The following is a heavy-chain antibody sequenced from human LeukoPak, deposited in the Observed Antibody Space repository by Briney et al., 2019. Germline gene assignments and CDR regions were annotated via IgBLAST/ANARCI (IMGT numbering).Heavy chain of an antibody. Sequence: PVGCLRLSCEASGFTFADAWMNWVRQAPGKGLEWVGRVIIKSDGGTTEYASPVKDRTIISRDDAKNTLNLQMNSLKTEDTAVYYCTTTVAVTGTRGVFDFWGQGTVVTVAS. CDR1: GFTFADAW. CDR2: VIIKSDGGTT. V-gene: IGHV3-15*01. CDR3: TTTVAVTGTRGVFDF. J-gene: IGHJ3*01. D-gene: IGHD6-19*01.